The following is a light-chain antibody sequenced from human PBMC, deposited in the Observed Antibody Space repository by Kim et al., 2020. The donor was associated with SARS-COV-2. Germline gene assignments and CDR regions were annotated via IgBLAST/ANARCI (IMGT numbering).Light chain of an antibody. J-gene: IGLJ2*01. V-gene: IGLV3-1*01. CDR1: KLGGEY. CDR3: QAWDSSTVV. CDR2: QDS. Sequence: GSPGHPASITGSGHKLGGEYACWYQQKPGQSPVLVIYQDSKRPSGIPERFSGSNSGNTATLTISGTQAMDEADYYCQAWDSSTVVFGGGTQLTVL.